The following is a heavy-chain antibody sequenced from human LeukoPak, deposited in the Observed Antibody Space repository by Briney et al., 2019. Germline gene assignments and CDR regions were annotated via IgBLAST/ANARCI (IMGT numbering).Heavy chain of an antibody. J-gene: IGHJ4*02. CDR3: ARSTTQYYYGSGSYYITDY. D-gene: IGHD3-10*01. CDR2: TKPDGSAE. CDR1: GFTFRNYW. V-gene: IGHV3-7*01. Sequence: GGSLRLSCAASGFTFRNYWMGWVRQAPGKGLEWVANTKPDGSAEYYADSVKGRFTISRDNAKNSLYLQMNSLRAEDTAVYYCARSTTQYYYGSGSYYITDYWGQGTLVTVSS.